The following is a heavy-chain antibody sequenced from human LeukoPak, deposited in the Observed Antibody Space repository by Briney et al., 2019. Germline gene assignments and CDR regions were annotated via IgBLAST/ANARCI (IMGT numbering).Heavy chain of an antibody. Sequence: GGSLRLSXAASGFTFSSYGMHWVRQAPGKGLEWVAFIRYDGSNKYYADSVKGRFTISRDNSKNTLYLQMNSLRAEDTAVYYCAKDYYYDSSGPFDYWGQGTLVTVSS. CDR2: IRYDGSNK. V-gene: IGHV3-30*02. D-gene: IGHD3-22*01. CDR3: AKDYYYDSSGPFDY. CDR1: GFTFSSYG. J-gene: IGHJ4*02.